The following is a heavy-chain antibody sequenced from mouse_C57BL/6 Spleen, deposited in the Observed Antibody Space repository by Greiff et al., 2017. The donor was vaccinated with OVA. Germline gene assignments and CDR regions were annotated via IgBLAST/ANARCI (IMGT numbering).Heavy chain of an antibody. J-gene: IGHJ3*01. CDR3: ARSSYGYDGAWFAY. V-gene: IGHV1-26*01. D-gene: IGHD2-9*01. CDR2: INPNNGGT. CDR1: GYTFTDYY. Sequence: VQLQQSGPELVKPGASVKISCKASGYTFTDYYMNWVKQSHGKSLEWIGDINPNNGGTSYNQKFKGKATLTVDKSSSTAYMELRSLTSEDSAVYYCARSSYGYDGAWFAYWGQGTLVTVSA.